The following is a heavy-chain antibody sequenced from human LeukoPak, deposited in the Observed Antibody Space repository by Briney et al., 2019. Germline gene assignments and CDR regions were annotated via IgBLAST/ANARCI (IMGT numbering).Heavy chain of an antibody. CDR3: VRHIRVHYYYGMDV. CDR1: GFTFSNHW. J-gene: IGHJ6*02. D-gene: IGHD3-16*01. Sequence: PGGSLRLSCEASGFTFSNHWMSWVRQAPGKGLEWVANIKEDGSEKFYVDSVEGRFTISRDNAENSLYLQMNSLRAEDTAVYFCVRHIRVHYYYGMDVWGQGTTVTVSS. V-gene: IGHV3-7*03. CDR2: IKEDGSEK.